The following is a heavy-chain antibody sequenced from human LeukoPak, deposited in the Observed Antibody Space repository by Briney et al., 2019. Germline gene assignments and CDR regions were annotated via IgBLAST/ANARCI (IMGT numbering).Heavy chain of an antibody. V-gene: IGHV3-48*01. CDR3: ARTLLRYCSSTSCYFFDS. D-gene: IGHD2-2*01. CDR1: GFAFSSYS. J-gene: IGHJ4*02. CDR2: ISSTSTTI. Sequence: GGSLRLACAASGFAFSSYSMNWVRQAPGEGLEWVSHISSTSTTIYYADSVKGRFTISRDNAKNSLYLQMSSLRAEDTAVYYCARTLLRYCSSTSCYFFDSWGQGTLVTVSS.